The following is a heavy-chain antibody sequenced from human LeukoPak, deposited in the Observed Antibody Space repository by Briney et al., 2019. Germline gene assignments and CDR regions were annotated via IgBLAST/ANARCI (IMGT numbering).Heavy chain of an antibody. Sequence: GGSLRLSCAASGFTFSSYAMSRVRQAPGKGLEWVSSITGNDGSTYYADSVKGRFTISRDNSRDTLYLQMNSLTAEDTAVYYCGKCSSTSCYASLDPWGQGTLVTVSS. CDR1: GFTFSSYA. CDR2: ITGNDGST. J-gene: IGHJ5*02. V-gene: IGHV3-23*01. D-gene: IGHD2-2*01. CDR3: GKCSSTSCYASLDP.